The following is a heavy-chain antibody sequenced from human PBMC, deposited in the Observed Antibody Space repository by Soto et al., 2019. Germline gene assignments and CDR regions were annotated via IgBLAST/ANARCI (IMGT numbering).Heavy chain of an antibody. CDR1: GFTFSSYS. CDR2: ISSSSSTI. J-gene: IGHJ5*02. Sequence: EVQLVESGGGLVQPGGSLRLSGAASGFTFSSYSMNWVRQAPGKGLEWVSYISSSSSTIYYADSVKGRFTISRDNAKNSLYLQMNSLRAEDTAVYYCARDPSYCSSTSCYLFWFDPWGQGTLVTVSS. D-gene: IGHD2-2*01. V-gene: IGHV3-48*01. CDR3: ARDPSYCSSTSCYLFWFDP.